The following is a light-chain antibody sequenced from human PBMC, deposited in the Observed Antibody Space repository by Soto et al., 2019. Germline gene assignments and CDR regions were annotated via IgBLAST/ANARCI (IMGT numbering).Light chain of an antibody. V-gene: IGKV3D-20*01. CDR2: DAS. CDR3: QQYGSSPT. CDR1: QSVSSSY. Sequence: IVLTQSPATLSLSPWERATLSCGASQSVSSSYLAWYQQKPGLAPRLLIYDASSRATGIPDRFSGSGSGTDFTLTISRLEPEDFAVYYCQQYGSSPTFGQGTKADIK. J-gene: IGKJ1*01.